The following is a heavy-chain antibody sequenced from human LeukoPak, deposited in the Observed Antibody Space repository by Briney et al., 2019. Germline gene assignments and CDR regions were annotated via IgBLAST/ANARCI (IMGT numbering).Heavy chain of an antibody. CDR3: ARGDIGSVDY. Sequence: GASVKVSCKASGYTFTGYYMHWVRQAPGQGLEWMGWIDPNSGDTNYAQKFQGRVTMTRDTSISTAYMVLSRLRSDDTAVYYCARGDIGSVDYWGQGTLVTVSS. V-gene: IGHV1-2*02. J-gene: IGHJ4*02. D-gene: IGHD3-16*01. CDR2: IDPNSGDT. CDR1: GYTFTGYY.